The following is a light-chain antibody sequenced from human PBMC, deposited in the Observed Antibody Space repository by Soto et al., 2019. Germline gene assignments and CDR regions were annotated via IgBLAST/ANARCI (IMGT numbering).Light chain of an antibody. Sequence: DILMTRSPATLSVSPGERATLSCRAGQGVTTNFAWYQQKSGQSPRLLIYDVSIRATGVPARFSGTGSETDFTLTISGLQSEDFAIYFCQQYNNWPYSFGQGTRLEIK. CDR1: QGVTTN. V-gene: IGKV3-15*01. J-gene: IGKJ5*01. CDR3: QQYNNWPYS. CDR2: DVS.